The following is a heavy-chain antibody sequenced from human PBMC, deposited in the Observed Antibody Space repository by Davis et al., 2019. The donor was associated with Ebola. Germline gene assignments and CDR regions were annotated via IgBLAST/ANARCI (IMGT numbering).Heavy chain of an antibody. J-gene: IGHJ4*02. Sequence: ASVKVSCKASGYTFTDYYIHWVRQAPGQGLEWMGVIHPGRGSANYAQRFQGRVTMARDTSTSTVYMELSSLRSEDTALYYCAGGDVDPAMGMREFDIWGQGTLVTVSS. V-gene: IGHV1-46*01. D-gene: IGHD5-18*01. CDR3: AGGDVDPAMGMREFDI. CDR2: IHPGRGSA. CDR1: GYTFTDYY.